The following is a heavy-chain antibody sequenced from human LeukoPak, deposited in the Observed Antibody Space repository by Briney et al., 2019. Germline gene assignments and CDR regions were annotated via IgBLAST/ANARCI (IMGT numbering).Heavy chain of an antibody. V-gene: IGHV3-74*01. CDR2: IKRDGSST. CDR3: ARDPDSSGYSTFHD. Sequence: GGSLRLSCAASGFTFSSHWMHWVRQAPGKGLVWVSRIKRDGSSTSYADSVKGRFTISRDNAKNTLYLQMNSLRAEDTAVYYCARDPDSSGYSTFHDWGQGTLVTVSP. J-gene: IGHJ1*01. CDR1: GFTFSSHW. D-gene: IGHD3-22*01.